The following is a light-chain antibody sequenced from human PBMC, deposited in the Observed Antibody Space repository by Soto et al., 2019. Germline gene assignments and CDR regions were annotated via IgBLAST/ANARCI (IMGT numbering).Light chain of an antibody. Sequence: EIVLTQSPATLSLSPGERATLSCGASQSVSSSYLAWYQQRPGLAPRLIIYDASSRATGIPDRFSGSGSGTDFTLTISRLEPEDFAVYYCQQYGSSTFTFGPGTKVDIK. CDR3: QQYGSSTFT. V-gene: IGKV3D-20*01. J-gene: IGKJ3*01. CDR2: DAS. CDR1: QSVSSSY.